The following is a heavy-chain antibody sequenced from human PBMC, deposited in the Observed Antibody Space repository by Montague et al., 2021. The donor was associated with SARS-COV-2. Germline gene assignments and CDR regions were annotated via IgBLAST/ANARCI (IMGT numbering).Heavy chain of an antibody. CDR3: ARAFVVVIAIDAFDI. CDR2: IYYGGST. J-gene: IGHJ3*02. CDR1: GGSISSGGYY. V-gene: IGHV4-31*03. Sequence: TLSLTCTVSGGSISSGGYYWSWIRQHPGKGLEWIGYIYYGGSTYYNPSLKSRVTISVDTSKNQFSLKLSSVTAAGTAVYYCARAFVVVIAIDAFDIWGQGTMVTVSS. D-gene: IGHD2-21*01.